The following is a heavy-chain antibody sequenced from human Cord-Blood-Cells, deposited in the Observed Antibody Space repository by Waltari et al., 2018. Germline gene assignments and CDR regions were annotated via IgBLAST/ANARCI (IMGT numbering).Heavy chain of an antibody. CDR2: ISPISGKT. J-gene: IGHJ5*02. CDR1: VGTFSSYT. Sequence: QVQLVQSGAEVKKPGSSVKISCKASVGTFSSYTISWVRQAPGEGLEWMGRISPISGKTNNAKKVQGRVAITADKATSTAYMELSSLRTEDTAVYYLERVNGDYNWVDPWGQGTLVTVSS. D-gene: IGHD4-17*01. CDR3: ERVNGDYNWVDP. V-gene: IGHV1-69*08.